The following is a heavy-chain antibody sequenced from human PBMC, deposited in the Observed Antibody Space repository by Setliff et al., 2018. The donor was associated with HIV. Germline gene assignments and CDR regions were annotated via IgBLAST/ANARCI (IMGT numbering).Heavy chain of an antibody. V-gene: IGHV4-38-2*02. CDR1: GYSISNDYY. CDR3: ASRVYYYDESRILREEGFVP. CDR2: IYYSGST. D-gene: IGHD3-22*01. Sequence: SETLSLTCTVSGYSISNDYYWGWIRQPPGKGLEWIGSIYYSGSTYYNPSLKNRLTISVDTSKNQFSLELSSVTAADTAVYYCASRVYYYDESRILREEGFVPWGQGTLVTVSS. J-gene: IGHJ5*02.